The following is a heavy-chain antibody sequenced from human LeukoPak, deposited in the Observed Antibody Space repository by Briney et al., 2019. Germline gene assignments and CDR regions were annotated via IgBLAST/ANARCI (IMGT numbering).Heavy chain of an antibody. D-gene: IGHD3-10*01. CDR1: GFTFSSYG. Sequence: GGSLRLSCAASGFTFSSYGLHWVRQAPGKGLEWVAVISYDGSNKKYANSVKGRFTTSRDNSKNTLYLQMNSLRAEDTAVYYCARGLKYFGELIRRGEYYFDYWGQGTLVTVSS. CDR2: ISYDGSNK. V-gene: IGHV3-30*03. J-gene: IGHJ4*02. CDR3: ARGLKYFGELIRRGEYYFDY.